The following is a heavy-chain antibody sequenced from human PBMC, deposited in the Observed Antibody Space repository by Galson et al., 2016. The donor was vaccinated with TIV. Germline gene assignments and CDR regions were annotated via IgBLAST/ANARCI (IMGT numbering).Heavy chain of an antibody. J-gene: IGHJ4*02. CDR2: INAGNGNT. CDR1: GYAFTNYI. V-gene: IGHV1-3*01. D-gene: IGHD1-1*01. Sequence: SAKVSCKASGYAFTNYIMHWVRQAPGQRLEWMGWINAGNGNTKYSQKFQGRVTITRDTSASTAYMELSSLRSEDTAVYYWARDPGYFVYWDQGTLVTVSS. CDR3: ARDPGYFVY.